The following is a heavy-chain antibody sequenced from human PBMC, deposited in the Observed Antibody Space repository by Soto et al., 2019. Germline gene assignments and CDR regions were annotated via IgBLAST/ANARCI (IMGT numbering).Heavy chain of an antibody. J-gene: IGHJ4*02. CDR2: ISYDGSNK. Sequence: QVQLVESGGGVVQPGRSLRLSCAASGFTFSSYAMHWVRQAPGKGLEWVAVISYDGSNKYYADSVKGRFTISRDNSKNTLYRQMNSLRAEDTAVYYCARDRDYVWGSYRFAPDYLGQGTLVTVSS. D-gene: IGHD3-16*02. CDR3: ARDRDYVWGSYRFAPDY. CDR1: GFTFSSYA. V-gene: IGHV3-30-3*01.